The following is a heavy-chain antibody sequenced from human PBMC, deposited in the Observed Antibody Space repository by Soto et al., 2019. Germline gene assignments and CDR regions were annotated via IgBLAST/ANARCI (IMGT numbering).Heavy chain of an antibody. CDR2: IDYSGST. CDR1: GGTIRSSNYY. Sequence: SETLSLTCTVSGGTIRSSNYYWAWIRQPPGKGLEWIGSIDYSGSTYYNPSLKSRVTISVDTSKNHFSLKLGSVTAADTALYYCAKDLTRQLAYWLDPWGQGTQVTVSS. D-gene: IGHD6-6*01. J-gene: IGHJ5*02. V-gene: IGHV4-39*02. CDR3: AKDLTRQLAYWLDP.